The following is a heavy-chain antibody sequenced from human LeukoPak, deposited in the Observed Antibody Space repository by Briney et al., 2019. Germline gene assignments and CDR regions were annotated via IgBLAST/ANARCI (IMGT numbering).Heavy chain of an antibody. CDR1: GGSISSSSYY. CDR3: ARVRYSSGWYATFDY. Sequence: SETLSLTCTVSGGSISSSSYYWGWIRQPPGKGLEWIGSIYYSGSTYYNPSLKSRVTISVDTSKNQFSLKLSSVTAADTAVYYCARVRYSSGWYATFDYWGQGTLVTVSS. J-gene: IGHJ4*02. D-gene: IGHD6-19*01. CDR2: IYYSGST. V-gene: IGHV4-39*07.